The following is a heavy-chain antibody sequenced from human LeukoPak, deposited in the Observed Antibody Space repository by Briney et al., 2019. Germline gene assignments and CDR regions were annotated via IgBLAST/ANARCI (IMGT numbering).Heavy chain of an antibody. CDR3: ARESTLGRQLWLAGGDY. CDR2: IYHSGST. Sequence: SETLSLTCTVSGGSISSGSYYWSWIRQPPGKGLEWIGSIYHSGSTYYNPSLKSRVTISVDTSKNQFSLKLSSVTAADTAVYYCARESTLGRQLWLAGGDYWGQGTLVTVSS. J-gene: IGHJ4*02. V-gene: IGHV4-39*07. CDR1: GGSISSGSYY. D-gene: IGHD5-18*01.